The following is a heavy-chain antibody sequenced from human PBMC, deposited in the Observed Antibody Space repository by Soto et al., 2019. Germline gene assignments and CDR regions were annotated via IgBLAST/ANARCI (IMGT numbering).Heavy chain of an antibody. J-gene: IGHJ4*02. V-gene: IGHV3-7*01. CDR2: INQDGSEK. D-gene: IGHD3-3*01. CDR1: GFTFSSFW. CDR3: ARDFGVQELDY. Sequence: GGSLRLSCAASGFTFSSFWITWVRQAPGKGLEWVANINQDGSEKHYVDSVKGRFTLSRDNAENSVYLQMDSLRADDTAVYYCARDFGVQELDYWGQGTLVTVSS.